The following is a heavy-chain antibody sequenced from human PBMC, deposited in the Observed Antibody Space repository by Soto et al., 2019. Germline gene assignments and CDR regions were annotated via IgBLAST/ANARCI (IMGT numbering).Heavy chain of an antibody. J-gene: IGHJ3*01. V-gene: IGHV3-74*01. CDR3: ARGGVGSLDF. Sequence: EVQLVESGGDLVQPGGSLRLSFAASGFTFTDYWMHWVRQAPGKGLVWISHVHSNGAITSYADSVKGRFTISRDNTKNTVYLQMNSLRAEDTAVYYCARGGVGSLDFWGQGTMVTVSS. CDR2: VHSNGAIT. D-gene: IGHD3-16*01. CDR1: GFTFTDYW.